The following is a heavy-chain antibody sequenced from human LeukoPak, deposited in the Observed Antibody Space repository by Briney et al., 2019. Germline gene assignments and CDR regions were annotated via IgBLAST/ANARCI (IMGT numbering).Heavy chain of an antibody. Sequence: SQTLSLTCTVSGGSISRGDYYWGWIRQPPGKGREWIGYIYYSGSTYYNPSLKSRVTISVDPSNNQFSLKLSSVTAADTAVYYCARVTVTSADAFDIWGQGTMVTVSS. D-gene: IGHD4-17*01. CDR3: ARVTVTSADAFDI. J-gene: IGHJ3*02. CDR2: IYYSGST. CDR1: GGSISRGDYY. V-gene: IGHV4-30-4*01.